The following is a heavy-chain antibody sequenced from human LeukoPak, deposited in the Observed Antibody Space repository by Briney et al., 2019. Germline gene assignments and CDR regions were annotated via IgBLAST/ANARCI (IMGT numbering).Heavy chain of an antibody. J-gene: IGHJ4*02. CDR1: GGSVSGYY. D-gene: IGHD6-13*01. CDR2: VYYSGST. V-gene: IGHV4-59*02. CDR3: AGPGIAAAGTR. Sequence: SETLSLTCVVSGGSVSGYYWGWIRQPPGRGLEWIGYVYYSGSTNYNPSLKSRVTISVDTSKNQFSLKLSSVTAADTAVYYCAGPGIAAAGTRWGQGTLVTVSS.